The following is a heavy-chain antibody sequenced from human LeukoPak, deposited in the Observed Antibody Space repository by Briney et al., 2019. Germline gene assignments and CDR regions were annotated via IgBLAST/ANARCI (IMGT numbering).Heavy chain of an antibody. Sequence: GSLRLSCAASGFTFSSYGMPWVRQAPGKGREWGAVIWYDGSNKYYADSVKGRFTISRDNSKNTLYLQMNSLRAEDTAVYYCARGNGYSYGYLDYWGQGTLVTVSS. D-gene: IGHD5-18*01. CDR3: ARGNGYSYGYLDY. J-gene: IGHJ4*02. CDR1: GFTFSSYG. V-gene: IGHV3-33*01. CDR2: IWYDGSNK.